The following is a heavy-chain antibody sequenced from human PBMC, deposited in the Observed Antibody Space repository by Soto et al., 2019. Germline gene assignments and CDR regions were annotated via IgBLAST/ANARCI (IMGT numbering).Heavy chain of an antibody. CDR2: INPSARSA. Sequence: GASVKVSCKASGYTFTNYYLHWVRQAPGQGLEWVGMINPSARSASYAQKLRGRLTMDRDTSTTTVYMELSRLTFEDTAVYFCAMDNSDSNGVLDHWGQGTLVTVSS. D-gene: IGHD1-1*01. CDR1: GYTFTNYY. J-gene: IGHJ4*02. CDR3: AMDNSDSNGVLDH. V-gene: IGHV1-46*04.